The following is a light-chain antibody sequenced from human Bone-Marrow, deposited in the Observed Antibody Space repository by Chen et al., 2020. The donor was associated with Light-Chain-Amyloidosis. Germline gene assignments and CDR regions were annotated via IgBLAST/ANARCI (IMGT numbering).Light chain of an antibody. CDR3: KSADRSGTYEVI. CDR2: RDT. CDR1: DLPTKY. Sequence: SYELTQPPSVSVSPGQTSRITCSGDDLPTKYAYWYQQKPGQAPVLVIHRDTERPSGISVRLAGSSSGTTATLNISGVQAEDEADYHGKSADRSGTYEVIFGGGTKLTVL. J-gene: IGLJ2*01. V-gene: IGLV3-25*03.